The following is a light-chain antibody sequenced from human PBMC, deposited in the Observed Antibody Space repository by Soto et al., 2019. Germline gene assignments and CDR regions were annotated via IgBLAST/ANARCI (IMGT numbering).Light chain of an antibody. CDR2: GVG. Sequence: QSALTQPASVSGSPGQSITISCTGTSSDVGGYNYVSWYQQHPGKAPKLMIYGVGNRPSGVSNRFSGSKSGNTASLTISGLQAEDEADYYCTSYTSSTPWVFGGGTKLTVL. CDR3: TSYTSSTPWV. CDR1: SSDVGGYNY. J-gene: IGLJ3*02. V-gene: IGLV2-14*01.